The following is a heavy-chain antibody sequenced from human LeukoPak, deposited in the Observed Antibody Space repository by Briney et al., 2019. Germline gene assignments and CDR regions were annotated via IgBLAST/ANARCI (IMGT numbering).Heavy chain of an antibody. CDR2: MNPNSGNT. Sequence: ASVKVSCKASGYTFTSYDINWVRQATGQGLEWMGWMNPNSGNTGYAQKFQGRVTMTRNTSISTAYMELSSLRSEDTAVYYCARGPRKYYYGSGGFYYYMDVWGKGTTVTVSS. J-gene: IGHJ6*03. CDR1: GYTFTSYD. V-gene: IGHV1-8*01. CDR3: ARGPRKYYYGSGGFYYYMDV. D-gene: IGHD3-10*01.